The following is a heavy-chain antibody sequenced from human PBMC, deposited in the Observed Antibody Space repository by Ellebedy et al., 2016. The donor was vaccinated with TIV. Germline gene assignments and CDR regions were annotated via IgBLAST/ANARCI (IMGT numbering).Heavy chain of an antibody. CDR3: ARARGWYGSDGMDV. Sequence: PGGSLRLSCAASGFTVSSNYMSWVRRAPGQGLGWVSVIYGGGNTDYAEHVEGRLTISRDNSKNTVYLQMTSLRAEDTAVYYCARARGWYGSDGMDVWGEGTTVTVSS. V-gene: IGHV3-53*01. J-gene: IGHJ6*04. CDR1: GFTVSSNY. D-gene: IGHD6-19*01. CDR2: IYGGGNT.